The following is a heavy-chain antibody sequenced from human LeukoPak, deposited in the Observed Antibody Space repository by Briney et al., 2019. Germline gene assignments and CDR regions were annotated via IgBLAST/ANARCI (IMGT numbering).Heavy chain of an antibody. D-gene: IGHD5-24*01. CDR1: GYTFRTYG. CDR2: ISTYNGNT. Sequence: ASVKVSSKTSGYTFRTYGISWVRHAPGQGLEWVGWISTYNGNTRYAQKVQDRVTLTTDTSTSTAYMDLRSLRSDDTAMYYCAREDRWLQFWGQGTLVTVSS. CDR3: AREDRWLQF. J-gene: IGHJ4*02. V-gene: IGHV1-18*01.